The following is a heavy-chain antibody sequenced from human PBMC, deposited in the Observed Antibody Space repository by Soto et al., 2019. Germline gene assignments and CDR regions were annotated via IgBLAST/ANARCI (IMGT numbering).Heavy chain of an antibody. CDR1: VDSVSSNSAA. D-gene: IGHD3-22*01. V-gene: IGHV6-1*01. CDR3: ARDTYYYDSSGPDAFDI. Sequence: SQTLSRTCAISVDSVSSNSAAWSWIRESPSRGLEWLGRTYYRSKWYNDYAVSVKSRITINPDTSKNQFSLQLNSVTPEDTAMYYCARDTYYYDSSGPDAFDIWGQGTMVTVS. CDR2: TYYRSKWYN. J-gene: IGHJ3*02.